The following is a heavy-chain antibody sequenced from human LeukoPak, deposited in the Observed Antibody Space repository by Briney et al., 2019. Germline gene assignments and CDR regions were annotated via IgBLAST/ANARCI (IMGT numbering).Heavy chain of an antibody. J-gene: IGHJ4*02. CDR2: ISAYNGNT. Sequence: ASVKVSCKASGYTFTSYGISWVRQAPGQGPEWMGWISAYNGNTNYAQKLQGRVTMTTDTSTSTAYMELRSLRSDDTAVYYCARVGIAAAGTIDVDYWGQGTLVTVSS. CDR1: GYTFTSYG. CDR3: ARVGIAAAGTIDVDY. V-gene: IGHV1-18*01. D-gene: IGHD6-13*01.